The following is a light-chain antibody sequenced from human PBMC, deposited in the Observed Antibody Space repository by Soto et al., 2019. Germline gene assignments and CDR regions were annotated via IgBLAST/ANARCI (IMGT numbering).Light chain of an antibody. CDR2: EVS. V-gene: IGLV2-23*02. J-gene: IGLJ1*01. Sequence: QSVLTQPASVSGSPGQSITISCTGTSSDAGSYNLVSWYQQHPGKAPKPMIYEVSKRPSGVSNRFSGSKSGNTASLTISGLQAEDEADYYCSSYAGSTTFPYVFGTGTKATAL. CDR1: SSDAGSYNL. CDR3: SSYAGSTTFPYV.